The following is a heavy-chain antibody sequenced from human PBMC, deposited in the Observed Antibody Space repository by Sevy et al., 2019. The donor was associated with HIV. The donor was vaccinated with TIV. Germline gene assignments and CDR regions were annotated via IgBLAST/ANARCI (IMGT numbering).Heavy chain of an antibody. CDR3: ARESIGAVGDFDY. Sequence: SETLSLTCTVSGGSISNYFWSWIRQPPGKGLEWIGYICYSGSTNYNPSLKSRVTISVDTSKNQFSLKLSSVTAADTAVYYCARESIGAVGDFDYWGQGTLVTVSS. CDR2: ICYSGST. CDR1: GGSISNYF. D-gene: IGHD6-13*01. J-gene: IGHJ4*02. V-gene: IGHV4-59*12.